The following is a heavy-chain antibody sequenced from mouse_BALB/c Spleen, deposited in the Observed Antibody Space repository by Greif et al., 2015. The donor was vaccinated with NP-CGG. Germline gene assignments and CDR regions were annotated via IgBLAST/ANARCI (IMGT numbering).Heavy chain of an antibody. V-gene: IGHV5-6-5*01. CDR2: ISSGGST. J-gene: IGHJ1*01. Sequence: EVKLMESGRGLAKPGGSLKLSCAASGFTFSTYGMSWVRQTPEKRLDWVASISSGGSTYYPDSVKGRFAISGDNARNILYLQMSSLRSEDTAIYYCARTGYFDFWGAGTTVTISS. CDR3: ARTGYFDF. CDR1: GFTFSTYG.